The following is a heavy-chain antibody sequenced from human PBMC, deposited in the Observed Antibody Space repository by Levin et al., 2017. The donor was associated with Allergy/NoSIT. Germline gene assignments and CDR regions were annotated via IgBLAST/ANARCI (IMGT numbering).Heavy chain of an antibody. V-gene: IGHV3-7*01. CDR1: GFTFSSFW. Sequence: QAGGSLRLSCAASGFTFSSFWMTWVRQAPGKGLEWVANIKQDGSEKYYVDSVKGRFTISRDNAKNSLFLQMNSLRAEDTAVYYCARDGQSGDYREDDNWGQGTLVTVSS. D-gene: IGHD1-26*01. CDR3: ARDGQSGDYREDDN. CDR2: IKQDGSEK. J-gene: IGHJ4*02.